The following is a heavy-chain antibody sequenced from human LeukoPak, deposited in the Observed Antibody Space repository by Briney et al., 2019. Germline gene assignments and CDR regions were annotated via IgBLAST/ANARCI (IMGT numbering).Heavy chain of an antibody. V-gene: IGHV4-4*07. D-gene: IGHD6-6*01. Sequence: SETXXLXXXXXGXXIXSYYWSWIRQPAGKGLEWIGRIYTSGSTNYNPSLKSRVTMSVDTSKNQFSLKLSSVTAADTAVYYCARGRIAAPRFYYYYMDVWGKGTTVTVSS. CDR3: ARGRIAAPRFYYYYMDV. CDR1: GXXIXSYY. CDR2: IYTSGST. J-gene: IGHJ6*03.